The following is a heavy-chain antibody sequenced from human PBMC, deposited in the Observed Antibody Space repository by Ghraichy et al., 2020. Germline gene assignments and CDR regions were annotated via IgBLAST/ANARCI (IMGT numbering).Heavy chain of an antibody. CDR1: GFTFSRYA. D-gene: IGHD4-11*01. J-gene: IGHJ4*02. Sequence: GGVLRLSCEGSGFTFSRYAMTWVRQAPGKGLEWVSLISSSGDSTYFAGSVKGRFTISRDNSKNTLYLQMSSLRAEDTAVYYCGKVGPDYSDYGSCDYWGQGTLVTVSS. CDR2: ISSSGDST. V-gene: IGHV3-23*01. CDR3: GKVGPDYSDYGSCDY.